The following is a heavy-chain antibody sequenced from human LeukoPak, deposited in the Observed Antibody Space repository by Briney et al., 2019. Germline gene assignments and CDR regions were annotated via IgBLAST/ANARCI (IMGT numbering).Heavy chain of an antibody. V-gene: IGHV4-4*07. CDR2: IYTSGST. CDR1: GDSMRSYY. J-gene: IGHJ4*02. D-gene: IGHD5-12*01. CDR3: ARTYSGYDYLGDPFDL. Sequence: SETLPLTCTVSGDSMRSYYWSWIRQPAGKGLEWIGRIYTSGSTNYNPSLKSRVTMSIDTSKNQFSLKLSSVTAADTAFYYCARTYSGYDYLGDPFDLWGQGTLVTVSS.